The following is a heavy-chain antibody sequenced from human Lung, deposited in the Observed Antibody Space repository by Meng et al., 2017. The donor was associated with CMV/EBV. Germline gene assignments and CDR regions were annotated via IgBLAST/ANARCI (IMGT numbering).Heavy chain of an antibody. D-gene: IGHD3-16*01. CDR3: AKWGWGALYGGMDV. CDR2: IIPILGIA. J-gene: IGHJ6*02. V-gene: IGHV1-69*02. Sequence: SXXVSXKTSGGTFSSYTISWVRQAPGQGLEWMGRIIPILGIASYSQKFQGRVTITADKSTSTAYMGLSSLRSKDTAVYYCAKWGWGALYGGMDVWGQGTTVTVSS. CDR1: GGTFSSYT.